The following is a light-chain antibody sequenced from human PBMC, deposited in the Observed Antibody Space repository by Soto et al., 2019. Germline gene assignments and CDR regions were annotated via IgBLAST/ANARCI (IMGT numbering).Light chain of an antibody. CDR2: DAS. CDR3: LQYSIFPFT. Sequence: DIQMTQSPSTLSASVGDRVTITCRASHSIRKYLTWYQQKPGRVPNLLIYDASVVQSGVPSRFSGGGFGTEFTLTISSLQPDDFATYYCLQYSIFPFTFGPGTKVDVK. J-gene: IGKJ3*01. V-gene: IGKV1-5*01. CDR1: HSIRKY.